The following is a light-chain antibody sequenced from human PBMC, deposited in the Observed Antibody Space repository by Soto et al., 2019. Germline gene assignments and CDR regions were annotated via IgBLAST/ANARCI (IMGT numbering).Light chain of an antibody. J-gene: IGLJ1*01. V-gene: IGLV2-8*01. CDR2: EVV. Sequence: QSVLTQPPSASGSPGQSVTISCTGTSSDVGGYNYVSWYQHHPGKAPRLIIYEVVQRPSGVPDRFSGSKSGNTASLTVSGLQAADEADYFCTSYAGSNTYVFGSGTKVTVL. CDR3: TSYAGSNTYV. CDR1: SSDVGGYNY.